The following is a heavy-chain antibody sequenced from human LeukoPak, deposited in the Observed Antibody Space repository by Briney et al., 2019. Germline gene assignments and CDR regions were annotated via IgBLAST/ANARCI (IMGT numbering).Heavy chain of an antibody. CDR2: MKQDGSAR. CDR1: GFSFSNYW. J-gene: IGHJ4*02. D-gene: IGHD2-15*01. Sequence: GGSLRLSCAGSGFSFSNYWMAWVRQAPGKGPEWVANMKQDGSARHYADSVKGRFTISRDNAQNSVYLRMNSLRAEDTAVYYCARDVVGSLDYWGLGTLVTVSS. V-gene: IGHV3-7*01. CDR3: ARDVVGSLDY.